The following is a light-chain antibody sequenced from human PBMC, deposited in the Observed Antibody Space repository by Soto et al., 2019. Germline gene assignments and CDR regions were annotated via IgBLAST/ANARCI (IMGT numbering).Light chain of an antibody. CDR3: QQYGSSPWT. Sequence: EIGLTQSPGTLSLSPGERATLSCRASQRLSSSYLAWYQQKPGQAPRLLISGASSRATGTPDRFSGSGSGTDFPLTISTLEPEDLAVYYCQQYGSSPWTFGQGTKVEIK. V-gene: IGKV3-20*01. CDR1: QRLSSSY. CDR2: GAS. J-gene: IGKJ1*01.